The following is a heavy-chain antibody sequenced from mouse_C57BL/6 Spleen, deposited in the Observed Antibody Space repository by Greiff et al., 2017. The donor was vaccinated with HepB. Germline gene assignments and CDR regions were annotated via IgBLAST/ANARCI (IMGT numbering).Heavy chain of an antibody. D-gene: IGHD1-1*01. CDR1: GYTFTSYW. CDR3: ARRRDGSSYDWYFDV. CDR2: IDPSDSYT. V-gene: IGHV1-50*01. J-gene: IGHJ1*03. Sequence: QVQLQQPGAELVKPGASVKLSCKASGYTFTSYWMQWVKQRPGQGLEWIGEIDPSDSYTNYNQKFKGKATLTVDTSSSTAYMQLSSLTSEDSAGYYCARRRDGSSYDWYFDVWGTGTTVTVSS.